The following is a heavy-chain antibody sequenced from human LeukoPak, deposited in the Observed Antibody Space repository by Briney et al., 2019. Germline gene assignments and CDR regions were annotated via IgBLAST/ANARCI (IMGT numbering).Heavy chain of an antibody. Sequence: PSETLSLTCIVSGGSISSGAYSWSWIRQPPGKGLEWIGYIYYSGSTYYNPSLKSRVVISVDTSKNQFSLKLSSVTAADTAVYYCARGRITTIYYDYVWGSYRYTGHYFDYWGQGTLVTVSS. CDR3: ARGRITTIYYDYVWGSYRYTGHYFDY. CDR2: IYYSGST. D-gene: IGHD3-16*02. CDR1: GGSISSGAYS. J-gene: IGHJ4*02. V-gene: IGHV4-30-4*01.